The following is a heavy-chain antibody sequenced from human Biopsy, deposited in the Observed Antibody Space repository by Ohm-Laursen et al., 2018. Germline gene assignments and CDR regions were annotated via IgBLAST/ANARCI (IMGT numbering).Heavy chain of an antibody. Sequence: ESLRISCKVSGYTFTNYWIGWVRQMPGKGLEWMGITFPGDSDTKYSPSFQGQVTVSADMSLSTAYLQWTSLKASDTALYYCARQEDSSGYYTFDYWGQGTLVTVSS. D-gene: IGHD3-22*01. CDR1: GYTFTNYW. V-gene: IGHV5-51*01. CDR3: ARQEDSSGYYTFDY. CDR2: TFPGDSDT. J-gene: IGHJ4*02.